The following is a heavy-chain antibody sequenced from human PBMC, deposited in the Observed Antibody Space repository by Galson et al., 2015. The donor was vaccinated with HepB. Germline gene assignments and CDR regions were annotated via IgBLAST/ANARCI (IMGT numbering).Heavy chain of an antibody. CDR1: GFTFSSYA. J-gene: IGHJ4*02. D-gene: IGHD1-26*01. V-gene: IGHV3-23*01. CDR2: ISGSGGST. Sequence: SLRLSCAASGFTFSSYAMSWVRQAPGKGLEWVSAISGSGGSTYYADSVKGRFTISRDNSKNTVYLQMNSLRAEETAVYHCAKGGGAYDFDYWGQGTLVTVSS. CDR3: AKGGGAYDFDY.